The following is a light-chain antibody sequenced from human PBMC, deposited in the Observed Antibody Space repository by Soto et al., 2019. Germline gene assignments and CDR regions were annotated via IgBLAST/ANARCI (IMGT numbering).Light chain of an antibody. V-gene: IGKV1-33*01. CDR1: QGISNY. J-gene: IGKJ4*01. Sequence: DIQMKHSPSSLSASVGDRVTITCQATQGISNYLSWYQQRPGRAPKLLVYDASTLEPGVPSRFSGSGSGTDFTFTITSLQPEDVATYYCQQCDSLPLTFGGGTKVDIK. CDR3: QQCDSLPLT. CDR2: DAS.